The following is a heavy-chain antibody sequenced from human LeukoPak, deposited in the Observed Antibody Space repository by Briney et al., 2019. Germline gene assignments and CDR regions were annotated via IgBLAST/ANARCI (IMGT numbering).Heavy chain of an antibody. Sequence: SGPTLVNPTQPLTLTCTFTGFSLSTSGMCVSWIRQPPGKALERLARIDWDDDKYYSTSLKTRLTISKDTSKNQVVLTMTNMDPVDTATYYCARMISSSSSLDYWGQGTLVTVSS. CDR3: ARMISSSSSLDY. CDR2: IDWDDDK. J-gene: IGHJ4*02. D-gene: IGHD6-6*01. V-gene: IGHV2-70*11. CDR1: GFSLSTSGMC.